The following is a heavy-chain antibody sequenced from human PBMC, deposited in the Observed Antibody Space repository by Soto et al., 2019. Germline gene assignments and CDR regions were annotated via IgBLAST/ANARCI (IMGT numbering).Heavy chain of an antibody. CDR3: ARGGRIMITFGGVIDFDY. CDR2: INAGNGNT. V-gene: IGHV1-3*01. CDR1: GEGYTSKA. J-gene: IGHJ4*02. D-gene: IGHD3-16*02. Sequence: SEARGEGYTSKAMHSARHATGKRHEWMGWINAGNGNTKYSQEFQGRVTITRDTSASTAYMELSSLRSEDTAVYYCARGGRIMITFGGVIDFDYWGQGTLVTVSS.